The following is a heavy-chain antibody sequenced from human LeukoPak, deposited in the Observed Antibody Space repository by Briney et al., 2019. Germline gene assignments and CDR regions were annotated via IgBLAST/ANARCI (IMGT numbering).Heavy chain of an antibody. J-gene: IGHJ5*02. D-gene: IGHD2-2*01. CDR3: ARLYALGYCSSTSCYASVYWFDP. V-gene: IGHV5-51*01. CDR2: IYPGDSAT. CDR1: GYSFTSYW. Sequence: GESLKISCKGSGYSFTSYWIGWVRQMPGKGLEWMGIIYPGDSATRYSPSFQGQVTISADKSISTAYPQWSSLKASDTAMYYCARLYALGYCSSTSCYASVYWFDPWGQGALVTVSS.